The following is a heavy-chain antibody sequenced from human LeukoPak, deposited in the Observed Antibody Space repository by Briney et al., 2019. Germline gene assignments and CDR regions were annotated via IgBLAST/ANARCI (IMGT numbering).Heavy chain of an antibody. Sequence: GESLKISCKGSGYSFTSYWIGWVRQMPGKGLEWMGIIYPGDSDTRYSPSFQGQVTISADKSISTAYLQWSSLKASDTATYYCARRYDSSGYYSAFDYWGQGTLVTVSS. D-gene: IGHD3-22*01. V-gene: IGHV5-51*01. J-gene: IGHJ4*02. CDR2: IYPGDSDT. CDR3: ARRYDSSGYYSAFDY. CDR1: GYSFTSYW.